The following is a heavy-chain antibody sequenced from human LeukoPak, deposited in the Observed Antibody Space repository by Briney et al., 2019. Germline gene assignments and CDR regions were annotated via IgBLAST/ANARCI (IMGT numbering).Heavy chain of an antibody. V-gene: IGHV3-23*01. CDR1: GFTFSSCA. Sequence: GGSLRLSCAASGFTFSSCAMSWVRQAPGKGLEWVSGIISSGDSTDYADSVKGRFTISRDNSKNTLYLQINSLRAEDTAVYYCAKPPSDNLLTGSLYYFDYWGQGTLVTVSS. CDR3: AKPPSDNLLTGSLYYFDY. D-gene: IGHD3-9*01. J-gene: IGHJ4*02. CDR2: IISSGDST.